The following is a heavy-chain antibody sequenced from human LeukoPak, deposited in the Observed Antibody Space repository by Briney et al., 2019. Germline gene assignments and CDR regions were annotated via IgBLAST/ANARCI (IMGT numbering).Heavy chain of an antibody. J-gene: IGHJ4*02. CDR2: ISWNSGSI. CDR3: AKRGSPPQAAFDY. CDR1: GFTFDDYA. V-gene: IGHV3-9*01. Sequence: GRSLRLSCAAYGFTFDDYAMHWVWQAPGKGLEWVSGISWNSGSIGYADSVKGRFTISRDNAKNSPYLQMNSLRAEDTALYYCAKRGSPPQAAFDYWGQGTLVTVSS. D-gene: IGHD3-10*01.